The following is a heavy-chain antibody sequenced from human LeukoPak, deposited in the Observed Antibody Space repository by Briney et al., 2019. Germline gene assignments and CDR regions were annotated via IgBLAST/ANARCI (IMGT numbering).Heavy chain of an antibody. CDR2: INHSGST. CDR3: ARENWALTAFDI. D-gene: IGHD7-27*01. V-gene: IGHV4-34*01. Sequence: SETLSLTCAVYGGSFSGYYWSWIRQPPGKGLEWIGEINHSGSTNYNPSLKSRVTISVDTSKNQFSLKLSSLTAADTAVYYCARENWALTAFDIWGQGTMVTVSS. CDR1: GGSFSGYY. J-gene: IGHJ3*02.